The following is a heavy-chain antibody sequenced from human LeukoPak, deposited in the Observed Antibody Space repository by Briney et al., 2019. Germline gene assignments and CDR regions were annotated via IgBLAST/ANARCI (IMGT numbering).Heavy chain of an antibody. CDR3: ARHYYDSSDKAFDI. V-gene: IGHV4-31*03. Sequence: KPSETLSLTCTVSGGSISSSSYYWGWIRQHPGKGLEWIGYIYYSGSTYYNPSLKSRVTISVDTSKNQFSLKLSSVTAADTAVYYCARHYYDSSDKAFDIWGQGTMVTVSS. CDR1: GGSISSSSYY. CDR2: IYYSGST. D-gene: IGHD3-22*01. J-gene: IGHJ3*02.